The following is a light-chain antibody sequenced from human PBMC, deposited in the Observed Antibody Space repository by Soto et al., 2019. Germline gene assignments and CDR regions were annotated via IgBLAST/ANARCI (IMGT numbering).Light chain of an antibody. Sequence: DIQMTQSPSSLSASVGDRVTITCRASQSISSYLNWYQQKQGKAPKLLIYAASSLQSGVPSRFSGSGSGTDFTLTISSLQPEDFATYYCQQSSSTPPSFGQGTKLEIK. J-gene: IGKJ2*01. CDR1: QSISSY. CDR2: AAS. V-gene: IGKV1-39*01. CDR3: QQSSSTPPS.